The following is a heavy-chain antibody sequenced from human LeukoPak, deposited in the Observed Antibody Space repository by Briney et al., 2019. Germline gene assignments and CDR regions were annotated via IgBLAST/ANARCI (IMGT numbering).Heavy chain of an antibody. Sequence: SETLSLTCIISGGSISSYYWSWIRQPAGKGLEWIGRIYTSGSTNYNPSLKSRVTMSVDTSKNQFSLKLSSVTAADTAVYYGARMITIFGVVNLDYYYYMDVWGKGTTVTVSS. CDR3: ARMITIFGVVNLDYYYYMDV. CDR1: GGSISSYY. J-gene: IGHJ6*03. CDR2: IYTSGST. D-gene: IGHD3-3*01. V-gene: IGHV4-4*07.